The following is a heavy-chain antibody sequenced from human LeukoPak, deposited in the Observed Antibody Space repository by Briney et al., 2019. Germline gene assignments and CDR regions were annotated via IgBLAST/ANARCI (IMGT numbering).Heavy chain of an antibody. CDR2: IYSGGST. D-gene: IGHD3-22*01. CDR1: GFTVSSNY. V-gene: IGHV3-66*01. J-gene: IGHJ1*01. Sequence: GGSLRLSCAASGFTVSSNYMSWVRQAPGKGLEWVSVIYSGGSTYYADSVKGRFTISRDNSKNTLYLQMNSLRAEDTAVYYCVRDHGNYDSSGYPGYFQHWGQAPWSPSPQ. CDR3: VRDHGNYDSSGYPGYFQH.